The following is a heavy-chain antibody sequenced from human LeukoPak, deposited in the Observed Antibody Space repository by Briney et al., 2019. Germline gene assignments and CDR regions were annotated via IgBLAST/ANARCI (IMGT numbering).Heavy chain of an antibody. CDR3: ARARDLWFGELLFYWFDP. CDR1: GYTFTSYD. J-gene: IGHJ5*02. CDR2: MNPNSGNT. V-gene: IGHV1-8*01. Sequence: ASVKVSCKASGYTFTSYDINWVRQATGQGLEWMGWMNPNSGNTGYAQKFQGRVTMTRNTSISTAYMELSSLRSEDMAVYYCARARDLWFGELLFYWFDPWGQGTLVTVSS. D-gene: IGHD3-10*01.